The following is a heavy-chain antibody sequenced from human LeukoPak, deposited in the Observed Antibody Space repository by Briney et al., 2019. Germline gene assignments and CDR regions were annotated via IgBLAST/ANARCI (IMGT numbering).Heavy chain of an antibody. V-gene: IGHV4-59*11. D-gene: IGHD4-23*01. J-gene: IGHJ4*02. CDR1: GGSISSHY. CDR3: ARGARHTVVTPYYFDY. CDR2: IYYSGST. Sequence: SETLSLTCTVSGGSISSHYWSWIRQPPGKGLEWIGYIYYSGSTSNPSLKSRVTISLETSKNQFPLKLSSVTAADTAVYYCARGARHTVVTPYYFDYWGQGTLVTVSS.